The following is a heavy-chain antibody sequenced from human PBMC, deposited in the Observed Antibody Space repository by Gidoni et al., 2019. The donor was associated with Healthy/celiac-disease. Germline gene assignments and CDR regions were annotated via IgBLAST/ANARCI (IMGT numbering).Heavy chain of an antibody. Sequence: QVTVKESGPVLVKHTESLTLTCPVSGFALGNARMGVSCIRQPPGKALEWLAHIFSNDEKSYSTSLKSMLTISKDTPKSQVVLTMTNMDPVDTATYYCARIRAPGYYYGMDVWGQGTTVTVSS. CDR1: GFALGNARMG. J-gene: IGHJ6*02. CDR3: ARIRAPGYYYGMDV. D-gene: IGHD3-10*01. CDR2: IFSNDEK. V-gene: IGHV2-26*01.